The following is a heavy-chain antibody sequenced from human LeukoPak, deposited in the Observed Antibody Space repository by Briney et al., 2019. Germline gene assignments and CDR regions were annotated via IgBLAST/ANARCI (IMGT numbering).Heavy chain of an antibody. D-gene: IGHD2-15*01. J-gene: IGHJ4*02. V-gene: IGHV3-21*01. CDR1: AFPFSSHS. CDR2: ISSSSSYI. CDR3: ASRHCSGGSCYWAFDY. Sequence: KTGGSLRLSCAASAFPFSSHSMNWVRQAPGKGLEWVSSISSSSSYIYYADSVEGRFTISRDNAKNSLYLQVNNLRADDTAVYYCASRHCSGGSCYWAFDYWGQGTRVTVSS.